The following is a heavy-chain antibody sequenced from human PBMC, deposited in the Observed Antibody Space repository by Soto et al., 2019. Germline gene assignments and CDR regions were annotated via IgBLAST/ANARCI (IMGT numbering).Heavy chain of an antibody. V-gene: IGHV3-66*01. D-gene: IGHD3-16*02. Sequence: PGGSLRLSCAASGFTVSSNYMSWVRQAPGKGLEWVSVIYSGGSTYYADSVKGRFTISRDNSKNTLYLQMNSLRAEDTAVYYCARVEGVIDRWFDPWGQGTLVTVSS. CDR2: IYSGGST. CDR1: GFTVSSNY. CDR3: ARVEGVIDRWFDP. J-gene: IGHJ5*02.